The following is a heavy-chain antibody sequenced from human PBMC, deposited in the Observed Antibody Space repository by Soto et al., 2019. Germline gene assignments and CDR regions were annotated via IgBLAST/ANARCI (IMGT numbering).Heavy chain of an antibody. J-gene: IGHJ6*02. Sequence: GWSLRLSCAASGITFSNAWMTWVRQAPGKGLEWVGRIKSITDGGTTDYAAPVKGRFTISRDDSKDTLYLQMNNLRTEDTAVYHCTTDSADIVVVPATFGMDVWGQGTTVTVS. V-gene: IGHV3-15*01. CDR3: TTDSADIVVVPATFGMDV. D-gene: IGHD2-2*01. CDR1: GITFSNAW. CDR2: IKSITDGGTT.